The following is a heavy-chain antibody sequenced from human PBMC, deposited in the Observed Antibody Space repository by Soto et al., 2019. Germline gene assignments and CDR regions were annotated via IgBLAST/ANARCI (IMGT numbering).Heavy chain of an antibody. D-gene: IGHD2-2*01. J-gene: IGHJ5*02. Sequence: ASVKVSCKASGGTFSSYAISWVRQAPGQGLEWMGGIIPIFGTANYAQKFQGRVTITADESTSTAYMELSSLRSDDTAVYYCAMLGGYCSSTSCQNWFDPWGQGTLVTVSS. V-gene: IGHV1-69*13. CDR1: GGTFSSYA. CDR3: AMLGGYCSSTSCQNWFDP. CDR2: IIPIFGTA.